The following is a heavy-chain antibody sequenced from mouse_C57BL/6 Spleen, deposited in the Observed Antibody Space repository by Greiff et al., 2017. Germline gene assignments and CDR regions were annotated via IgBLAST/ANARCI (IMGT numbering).Heavy chain of an antibody. V-gene: IGHV1-64*01. CDR1: GYTFTSYW. CDR3: ARGDLLGVYFDY. J-gene: IGHJ2*01. D-gene: IGHD2-1*01. Sequence: QVQLQQPGAELVKPGASVKLSCKASGYTFTSYWMHWVKQRPGQGLEWIGMIHPNSGSTNYNEKFKSKATLTVDKSSSTAYMQLSSLTSEDSAVYYCARGDLLGVYFDYWGQGTTLTVSS. CDR2: IHPNSGST.